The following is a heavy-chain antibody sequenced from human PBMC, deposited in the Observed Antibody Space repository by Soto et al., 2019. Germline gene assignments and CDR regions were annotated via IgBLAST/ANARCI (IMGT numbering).Heavy chain of an antibody. V-gene: IGHV4-39*01. J-gene: IGHJ4*02. CDR1: GGSISSSSYY. D-gene: IGHD6-19*01. CDR2: IYYSGST. CDR3: ATYSSGWPTDY. Sequence: SETLSLTCTVSGGSISSSSYYWGWIRQPPGKGLEWIGSIYYSGSTYYNPSLKSRVTISVDTSKNQFSLKLSSVTAADTAVYYCATYSSGWPTDYWGQGTLVTVSS.